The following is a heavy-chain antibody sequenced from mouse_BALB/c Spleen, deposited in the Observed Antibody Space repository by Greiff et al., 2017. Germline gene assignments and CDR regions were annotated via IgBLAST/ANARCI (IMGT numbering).Heavy chain of an antibody. Sequence: EVKLVESGPGLVKPSQSLSLTCTVTGYSITSDYAWNWIRQFPGNKLEWMGYISYSGSTSYNPSLKSRISITRDTSKNQFFLQLNSVTTEDTATYYCARCGYYEDYAMDYWGQGTSVTVSS. CDR1: GYSITSDYA. V-gene: IGHV3-2*02. CDR3: ARCGYYEDYAMDY. D-gene: IGHD2-3*01. J-gene: IGHJ4*01. CDR2: ISYSGST.